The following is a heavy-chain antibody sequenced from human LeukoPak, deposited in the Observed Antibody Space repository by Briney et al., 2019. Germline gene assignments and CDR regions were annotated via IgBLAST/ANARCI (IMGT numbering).Heavy chain of an antibody. CDR1: GFSLSTSEVG. CDR3: AHTVGGNYFDY. CDR2: IYWDDDK. V-gene: IGHV2-5*02. Sequence: SGPTLVKPTQTLTLTCTFSGFSLSTSEVGVGWIRQPPGKALEWLAFIYWDDDKRYSPSLKSRLTITKDTSKTQVVLTMTNMDPVDTATYYCAHTVGGNYFDYWGQGTLVTVSS. J-gene: IGHJ4*02. D-gene: IGHD1-26*01.